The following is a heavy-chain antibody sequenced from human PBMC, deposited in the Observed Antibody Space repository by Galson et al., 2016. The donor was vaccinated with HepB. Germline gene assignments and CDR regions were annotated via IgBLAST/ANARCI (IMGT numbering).Heavy chain of an antibody. CDR3: ARDEGRSYSGMDF. D-gene: IGHD1-26*01. V-gene: IGHV3-30*04. J-gene: IGHJ4*02. CDR1: GFTLSNYA. Sequence: SLRLSCAASGFTLSNYAMHWVRQAPGKGLEWVAIISYDGSNKYYADPVKGRFTISRDNSKNTLYLQMNSLRADDTAVFYCARDEGRSYSGMDFWGQGTRVTVSS. CDR2: ISYDGSNK.